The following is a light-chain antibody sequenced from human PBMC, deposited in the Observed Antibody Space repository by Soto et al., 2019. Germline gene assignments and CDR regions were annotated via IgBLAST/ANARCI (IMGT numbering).Light chain of an antibody. J-gene: IGLJ1*01. Sequence: QSALTQPASVSGSPGQSIAISCTGTSSDIGGYNYVSWYQQHPGKVPKLIISDVINRPSGVSDRFSGSKSGNTASLTISGLQAEDEADYYCCSFTSGTTRDVFGTGTKLTVL. CDR3: CSFTSGTTRDV. CDR1: SSDIGGYNY. CDR2: DVI. V-gene: IGLV2-14*01.